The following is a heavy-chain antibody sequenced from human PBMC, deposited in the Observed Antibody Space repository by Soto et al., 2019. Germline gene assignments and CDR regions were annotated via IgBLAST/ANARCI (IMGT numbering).Heavy chain of an antibody. J-gene: IGHJ2*01. CDR3: AREIIPLTTDWYSDL. D-gene: IGHD4-17*01. Sequence: QVQLQESGPGLVKPSETLSLTCTVSGGSISGGGYYWRWIRQPPGKGLEWIGYTYDSGSTYYNPSLKSRISISIDTSKNQFSLRLTSVTAADTAVYYCAREIIPLTTDWYSDLWGRGTLVTVSS. V-gene: IGHV4-30-4*01. CDR1: GGSISGGGYY. CDR2: TYDSGST.